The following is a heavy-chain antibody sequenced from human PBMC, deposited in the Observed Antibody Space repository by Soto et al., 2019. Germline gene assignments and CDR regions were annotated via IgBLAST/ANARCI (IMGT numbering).Heavy chain of an antibody. D-gene: IGHD3-10*01. CDR2: ISSSSSYI. V-gene: IGHV3-21*01. CDR3: ARDWFGTQSVDH. J-gene: IGHJ5*02. CDR1: GFTFSSYS. Sequence: EVQLVESGGGLVKPGGSLRLSCAASGFTFSSYSMNWVRQAPGKGLEWVSSISSSSSYIYYADSVKGRFTISRDNAKNSLYLQMNSLRAEDTAVYYCARDWFGTQSVDHWGQGTLVTVSS.